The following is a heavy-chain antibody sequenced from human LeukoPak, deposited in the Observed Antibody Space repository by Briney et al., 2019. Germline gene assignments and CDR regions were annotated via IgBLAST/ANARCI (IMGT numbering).Heavy chain of an antibody. CDR1: GFTFSSYE. J-gene: IGHJ5*02. D-gene: IGHD4-17*01. CDR2: ISSSGITI. Sequence: PGGSLRLSCAASGFTFSSYEMHWVRQAPGKGLEWVSYISSSGITIYYADSVKGRFTISRDNAKNSLYLQMNSLRAGDTSVYYCARDTNGDGWFDPWGQGTLVTVSS. V-gene: IGHV3-48*03. CDR3: ARDTNGDGWFDP.